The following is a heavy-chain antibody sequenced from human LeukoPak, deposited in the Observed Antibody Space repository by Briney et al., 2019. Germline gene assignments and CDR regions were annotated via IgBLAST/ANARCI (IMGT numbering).Heavy chain of an antibody. CDR3: ASYDSAGGGSDY. V-gene: IGHV4-30-2*02. Sequence: SQTLSLTCAVSGGSISSGGYSWSWIRQPPGKGLEWIGYIYHSGSTYYNPSLKSRVTIPVDTSKNQFSLRLSSVTAADTAVYYCASYDSAGGGSDYWGQGTLLTVSS. J-gene: IGHJ4*02. D-gene: IGHD3-16*01. CDR1: GGSISSGGYS. CDR2: IYHSGST.